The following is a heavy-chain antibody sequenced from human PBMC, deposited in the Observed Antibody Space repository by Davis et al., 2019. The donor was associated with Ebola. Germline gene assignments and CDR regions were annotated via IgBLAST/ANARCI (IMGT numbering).Heavy chain of an antibody. D-gene: IGHD6-19*01. CDR2: MNPNSGNT. CDR1: GYTFTSYD. V-gene: IGHV1-8*01. J-gene: IGHJ5*02. Sequence: ASVKVSCKASGYTFTSYDINWVRQATGQGLEWMGWMNPNSGNTGYAQKFQGRVTMTTDTSTSTAYMELRSLRSDDTAVYYCARAPKAVASRDWFDPWGQGTLVTVSS. CDR3: ARAPKAVASRDWFDP.